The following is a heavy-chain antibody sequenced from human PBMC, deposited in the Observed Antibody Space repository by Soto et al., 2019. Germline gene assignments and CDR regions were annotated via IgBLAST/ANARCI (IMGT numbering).Heavy chain of an antibody. Sequence: GGSLRLSCAASGFAFSKYWMHWVRQVPGKGLDCVSRINPDGRVKDYADSVKGRFAISRDNDRNTLYLQLASLRGEDTAVYHCARESWVPDFWGQGTLVTVYS. CDR2: INPDGRVK. J-gene: IGHJ4*02. CDR3: ARESWVPDF. CDR1: GFAFSKYW. V-gene: IGHV3-74*01. D-gene: IGHD3-10*01.